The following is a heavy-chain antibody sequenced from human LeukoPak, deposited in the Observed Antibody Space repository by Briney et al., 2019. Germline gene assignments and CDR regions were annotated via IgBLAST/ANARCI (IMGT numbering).Heavy chain of an antibody. V-gene: IGHV1-18*01. J-gene: IGHJ4*02. CDR3: ARVQRGYTYGNVDD. Sequence: GASVKVSCKASGYTFTSYGISWVRQAPGQGLEWMGWISAYNGNTNYAQNLQGRVTMTTDTSTSTAYMDLRSLRSDDTAVYYCARVQRGYTYGNVDDWGQGTLVTVSS. CDR1: GYTFTSYG. CDR2: ISAYNGNT. D-gene: IGHD5-18*01.